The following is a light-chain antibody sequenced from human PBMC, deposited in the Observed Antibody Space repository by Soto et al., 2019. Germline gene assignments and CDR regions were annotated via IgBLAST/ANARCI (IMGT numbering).Light chain of an antibody. V-gene: IGKV3-15*01. Sequence: EKVMTQSPATLSVSPGERATLSCRASQSVSSNLAWYQQKPGQAPRLLIYGASNRATGIPARFSGSGSGTEFTLTISSLQSEDFAVYYCQQYNNWPLTFGQGTKLEIK. CDR1: QSVSSN. CDR3: QQYNNWPLT. CDR2: GAS. J-gene: IGKJ2*01.